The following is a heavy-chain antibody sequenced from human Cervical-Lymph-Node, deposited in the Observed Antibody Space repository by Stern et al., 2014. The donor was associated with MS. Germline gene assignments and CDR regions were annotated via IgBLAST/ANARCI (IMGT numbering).Heavy chain of an antibody. CDR2: MNPNRGNT. V-gene: IGHV1-8*01. CDR1: GYTFTSYD. CDR3: ARDCKLRRFGSRGWFDP. D-gene: IGHD3-10*01. Sequence: QVQLVQSGAEVKKPGASVKVSCKASGYTFTSYDINWVRQATGQGLEWMGWMNPNRGNTGYAQKFQGRVTMTRNTSISTAYMELSSLRSEDTAVYYCARDCKLRRFGSRGWFDPWGQGTLVTVSS. J-gene: IGHJ5*02.